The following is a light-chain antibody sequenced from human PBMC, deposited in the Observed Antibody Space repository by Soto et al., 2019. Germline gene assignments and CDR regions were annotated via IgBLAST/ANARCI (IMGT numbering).Light chain of an antibody. V-gene: IGKV3-15*01. Sequence: EIILTQSPATLSVSQGERATLSCRASQSVNSYLAWYQQKPGQAPRLLIYGASTRATGIPARFSGSGSGTEFTLTISSLQSEDYVIYYCQQYNNWPPGTFGQGTKVEIK. CDR3: QQYNNWPPGT. CDR1: QSVNSY. CDR2: GAS. J-gene: IGKJ1*01.